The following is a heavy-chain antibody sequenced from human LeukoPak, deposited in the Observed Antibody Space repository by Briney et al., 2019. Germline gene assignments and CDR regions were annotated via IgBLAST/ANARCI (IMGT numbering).Heavy chain of an antibody. CDR2: IRYDGSNK. D-gene: IGHD3-9*01. V-gene: IGHV3-30*02. Sequence: PAGGSLRLSCAASGFTFSSYGMHWVRQAPGRGLEWVAFIRYDGSNKYYADSVKGRFTISRDNSKNTLYLQMNSLRAEDTAVYYCAKSYDILTGHFDYWGQGTLVTVSS. J-gene: IGHJ4*02. CDR1: GFTFSSYG. CDR3: AKSYDILTGHFDY.